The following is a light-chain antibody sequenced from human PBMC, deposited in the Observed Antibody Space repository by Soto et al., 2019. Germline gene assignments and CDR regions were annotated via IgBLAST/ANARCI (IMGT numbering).Light chain of an antibody. V-gene: IGLV7-43*01. Sequence: QTVVTQEPSLTVSPGGTVTLTCASSTGAVTSGYYTNWFQQKPEQAPRALIYSTNNKHSWTPARFSGSLLGDKAALTLSGVQPEDEADYYCLVYYDGVWVFGGGTKVTVL. J-gene: IGLJ3*02. CDR2: STN. CDR1: TGAVTSGYY. CDR3: LVYYDGVWV.